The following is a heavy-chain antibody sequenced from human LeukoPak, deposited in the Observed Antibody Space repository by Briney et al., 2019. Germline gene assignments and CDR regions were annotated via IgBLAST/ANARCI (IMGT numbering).Heavy chain of an antibody. V-gene: IGHV1-2*02. J-gene: IGHJ5*02. Sequence: ASVKVSCTASGYTFTGYYMHWVRQAPGQGLEWMGWINPNSGGTNYAQKFQGRVTMTRDTSISTAYMELRSLRSDDTAVYYCARDLRTAVAGNWFDPWDQGTLVTVSS. CDR1: GYTFTGYY. CDR2: INPNSGGT. CDR3: ARDLRTAVAGNWFDP. D-gene: IGHD6-19*01.